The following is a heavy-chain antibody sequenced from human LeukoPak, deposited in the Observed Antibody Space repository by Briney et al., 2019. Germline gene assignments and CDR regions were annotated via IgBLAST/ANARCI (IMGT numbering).Heavy chain of an antibody. CDR3: ARDRSLTPNYYDSRGGVD. V-gene: IGHV3-48*03. CDR1: GFTFSSYE. CDR2: ISSSGSTI. J-gene: IGHJ4*02. D-gene: IGHD3-22*01. Sequence: GGSLRLSCAASGFTFSSYEMNWVRQAPGKGLEWVSYISSSGSTIYYADSVKGRFTISRDNAKNTLYLQMNSLRAEDTAVYYCARDRSLTPNYYDSRGGVDWGQGTLVTVSS.